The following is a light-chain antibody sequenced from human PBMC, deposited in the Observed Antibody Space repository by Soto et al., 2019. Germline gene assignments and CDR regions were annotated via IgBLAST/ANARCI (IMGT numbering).Light chain of an antibody. Sequence: DIVMTQSPDSLAVSLGERATINCKSSQSVLYSSNNNNYLAWYQQKPGQPPKLLIYWASTRESGVPDRFSGSGSGTDFTLTINSLQAEDFAVYYCQQYNNWPRATFGGGTKVDIK. CDR1: QSVLYSSNNNNY. CDR2: WAS. J-gene: IGKJ4*01. V-gene: IGKV4-1*01. CDR3: QQYNNWPRAT.